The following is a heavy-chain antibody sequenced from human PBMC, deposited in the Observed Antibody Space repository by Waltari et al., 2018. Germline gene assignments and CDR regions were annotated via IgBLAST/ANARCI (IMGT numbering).Heavy chain of an antibody. CDR3: ARLDSRSGSYYFDY. D-gene: IGHD1-26*01. V-gene: IGHV4-39*01. CDR1: GGSLSRRNYY. CDR2: IYYSGST. Sequence: QLQLQESGPGLVKPSETLSLTCTVSGGSLSRRNYYWGLIRQPPGKGLEWIGNIYYSGSTYYNPSLKSRVTIYIDTSKNQFSLKLSSVTAADTAVYFCARLDSRSGSYYFDYWGQGTLVTVSS. J-gene: IGHJ4*02.